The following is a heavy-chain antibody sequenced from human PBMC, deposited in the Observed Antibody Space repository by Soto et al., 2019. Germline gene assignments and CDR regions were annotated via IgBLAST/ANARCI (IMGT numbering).Heavy chain of an antibody. D-gene: IGHD2-21*01. CDR2: INPYGGAA. CDR3: GRAVSHNSAYLWLDY. CDR1: GYTFTSTW. V-gene: IGHV1-46*01. Sequence: ASVKVSCKASGYTFTSTWMHWVRQAPGQGLEWMGIINPYGGAATYAEKFQGRVTMTRDTSTATDYMELSSLRSEDTATYYCGRAVSHNSAYLWLDYWGQNPGHRLL. J-gene: IGHJ5*01.